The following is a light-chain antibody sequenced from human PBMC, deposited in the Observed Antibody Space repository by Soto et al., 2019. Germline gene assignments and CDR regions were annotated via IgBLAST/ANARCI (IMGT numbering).Light chain of an antibody. Sequence: EIVLTQSPGTLSLSPGERDTLSCRASQSGSNSNLAWYQQKPGQAPRLLIYGASTRATGIPDRFSGSGSGTDFTLTISSLEPEDFALYYCQHYGRSPPYTFGQGTKLEIK. J-gene: IGKJ2*01. CDR1: QSGSNSN. V-gene: IGKV3-20*01. CDR3: QHYGRSPPYT. CDR2: GAS.